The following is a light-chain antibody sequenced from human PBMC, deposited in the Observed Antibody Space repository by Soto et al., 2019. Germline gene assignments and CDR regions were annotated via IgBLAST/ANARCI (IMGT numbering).Light chain of an antibody. Sequence: LKQSPDTLSLSPGDPVTLSWRASQTVGSNYLAWCQQRPGQAPRLLIYGASTRAAGIPDRFSGSGSGTDFTLTITRLEPEDFAVYYCQHRDSWPLTFGGGTKVDIK. J-gene: IGKJ4*01. CDR3: QHRDSWPLT. V-gene: IGKV3D-20*02. CDR2: GAS. CDR1: QTVGSNY.